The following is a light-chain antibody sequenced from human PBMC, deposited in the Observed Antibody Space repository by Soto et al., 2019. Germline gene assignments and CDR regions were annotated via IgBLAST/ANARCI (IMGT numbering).Light chain of an antibody. J-gene: IGLJ3*02. CDR3: CSYTASDIWV. CDR2: AVS. Sequence: QSALTQPRSVSGSPGQSVTISCTGTNSDVGGYNFVSWYQQLPGKAPKLTISAVSQRPSGVPDRFSGSKSGNTASLTISGLQADDEADYFCCSYTASDIWVFGGGTKLTVL. V-gene: IGLV2-11*01. CDR1: NSDVGGYNF.